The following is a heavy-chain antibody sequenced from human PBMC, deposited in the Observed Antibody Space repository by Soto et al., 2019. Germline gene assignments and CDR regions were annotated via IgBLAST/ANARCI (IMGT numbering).Heavy chain of an antibody. CDR3: ARAGDYDRYYFDY. J-gene: IGHJ4*02. V-gene: IGHV3-30-3*01. Sequence: QVPLVESGGGVVQPGRSLRLSCAASGFTFSTYGIHWVRQAPGKGLEWVAVISYDGTNKYYADSVNGRFTISRDNSKNTLYLQMNSLRAEDTAVYYCARAGDYDRYYFDYWGQGSLVTVSS. CDR2: ISYDGTNK. D-gene: IGHD4-17*01. CDR1: GFTFSTYG.